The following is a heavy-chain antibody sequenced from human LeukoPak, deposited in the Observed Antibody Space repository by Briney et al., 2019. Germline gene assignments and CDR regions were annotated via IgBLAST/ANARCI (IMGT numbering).Heavy chain of an antibody. CDR3: AKDFRSYSSGWYRQKPQSGIDY. Sequence: GGSLRLSCAASGFTFSSYAMSWVRQAPGKGLEWVSAISGSGGSTYYADSVKGRFTISRDNSKNTLYLQMNSLRAEDTAVYYCAKDFRSYSSGWYRQKPQSGIDYWGQGTLVTVSS. CDR2: ISGSGGST. V-gene: IGHV3-23*01. D-gene: IGHD6-19*01. J-gene: IGHJ4*02. CDR1: GFTFSSYA.